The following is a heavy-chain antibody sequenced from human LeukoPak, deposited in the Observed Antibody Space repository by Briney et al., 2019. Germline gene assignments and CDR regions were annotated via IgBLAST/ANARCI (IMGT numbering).Heavy chain of an antibody. Sequence: ASVKVSCKASGGTFSSYAISWVRQAPGQGLEWMGGIIPIFGTANYAQKFQGRVTITADKSTSTAYMELSSLRSEDTAVYYCASHQNDYGDYLMDVWGKGTTVTVSS. CDR3: ASHQNDYGDYLMDV. CDR2: IIPIFGTA. D-gene: IGHD4-17*01. J-gene: IGHJ6*03. CDR1: GGTFSSYA. V-gene: IGHV1-69*06.